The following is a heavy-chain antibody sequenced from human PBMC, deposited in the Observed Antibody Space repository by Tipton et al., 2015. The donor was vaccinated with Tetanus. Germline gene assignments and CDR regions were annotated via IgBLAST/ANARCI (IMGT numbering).Heavy chain of an antibody. Sequence: TLSLTCTVSGASVRSGWHYWSRIRQPPGKGLEWIGYISDGGRTNYNPSLKSRLTISVDTSKNQFSLTLNSVTAADTAFYYCARGNNDFPKKGPFDYWGQGTLVTVSA. CDR3: ARGNNDFPKKGPFDY. D-gene: IGHD3-3*01. J-gene: IGHJ4*02. CDR2: ISDGGRT. V-gene: IGHV4-61*01. CDR1: GASVRSGWHY.